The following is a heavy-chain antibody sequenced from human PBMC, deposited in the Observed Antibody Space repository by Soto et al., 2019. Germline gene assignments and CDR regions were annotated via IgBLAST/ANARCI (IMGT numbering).Heavy chain of an antibody. V-gene: IGHV4-31*03. CDR3: ARDYGGGGLDWFDP. Sequence: SETLSLTCTASGGSISSGGYYWNWIRQHPGKGLEWIGYIYYSGSTYYNPSLKSRVTISVDTSKNQFSLRLSSVTAADTAVYYCARDYGGGGLDWFDPWGQGTLVTVSS. D-gene: IGHD3-16*01. CDR1: GGSISSGGYY. J-gene: IGHJ5*02. CDR2: IYYSGST.